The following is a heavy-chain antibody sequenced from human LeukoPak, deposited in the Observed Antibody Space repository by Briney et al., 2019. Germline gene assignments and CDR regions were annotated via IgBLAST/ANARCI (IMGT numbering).Heavy chain of an antibody. J-gene: IGHJ4*02. D-gene: IGHD2-15*01. Sequence: GGSLRLSCAASGFTVSSNYMSWVRQAPGKGLEWVSVIYSGGSTYYADSVKGRFTISRDNSKNTLYLQMNSLRAEDTAVYYCARLYCSGDSCYLDYWGQGTLVTVSS. CDR3: ARLYCSGDSCYLDY. CDR2: IYSGGST. CDR1: GFTVSSNY. V-gene: IGHV3-53*01.